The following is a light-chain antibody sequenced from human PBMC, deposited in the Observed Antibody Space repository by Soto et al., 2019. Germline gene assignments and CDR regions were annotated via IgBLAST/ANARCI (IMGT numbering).Light chain of an antibody. V-gene: IGKV1-39*01. CDR1: QSINSH. Sequence: DLQMTQSPSSLSASVGDRVTITCRASQSINSHLNWYQKKPGKAPKLLIHTTSSLQSGVPSRFSGSGAGTDFTLTISSLQPEDFATYYCQQCDSTPQTFGGGTKVEIK. CDR3: QQCDSTPQT. J-gene: IGKJ4*01. CDR2: TTS.